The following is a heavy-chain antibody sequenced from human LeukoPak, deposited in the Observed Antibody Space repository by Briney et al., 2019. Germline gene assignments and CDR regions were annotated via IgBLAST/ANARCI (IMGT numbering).Heavy chain of an antibody. CDR2: INSDGSST. D-gene: IGHD5-24*01. J-gene: IGHJ4*02. CDR1: GFTFSSYW. V-gene: IGHV3-74*01. CDR3: ARAKRDAYNSFDY. Sequence: GGSLRLSCAASGFTFSSYWMHWVRQAPGKGLVWVSRINSDGSSTAYADSVKGRFTTSRDNAKNTLYLQMNSLRAEDTAVYYCARAKRDAYNSFDYWGQGTLVTASS.